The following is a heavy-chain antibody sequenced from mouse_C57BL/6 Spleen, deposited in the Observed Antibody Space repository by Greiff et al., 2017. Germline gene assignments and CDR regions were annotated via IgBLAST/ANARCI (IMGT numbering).Heavy chain of an antibody. J-gene: IGHJ1*03. Sequence: VQLQQSGAELARPGASVKLSCKASGYTFTSYGISWVKQRTGQGLEWIGEIYPRSGNTYYNEKFKGKDTLTADKSSSTAYMELRSLTSEDSAVYFCAREGAYYDYPRGYFDVWGTGTTVTVSS. CDR1: GYTFTSYG. V-gene: IGHV1-81*01. CDR3: AREGAYYDYPRGYFDV. D-gene: IGHD2-4*01. CDR2: IYPRSGNT.